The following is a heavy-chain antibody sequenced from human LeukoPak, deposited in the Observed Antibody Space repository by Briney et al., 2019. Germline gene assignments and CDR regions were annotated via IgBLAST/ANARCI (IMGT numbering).Heavy chain of an antibody. CDR1: GASISSGDYY. J-gene: IGHJ4*02. D-gene: IGHD3-16*02. CDR3: VRGPNYVWESYRYFDY. CDR2: IYCSGST. Sequence: PSETLSLTCTVSGASISSGDYYWSWIRQAPGKGLEWIGYIYCSGSTHYNPPLKTRVIISVDTSKNQFSLKLTSVTAADTAGYYCVRGPNYVWESYRYFDYWGQGTLVTVSS. V-gene: IGHV4-30-4*08.